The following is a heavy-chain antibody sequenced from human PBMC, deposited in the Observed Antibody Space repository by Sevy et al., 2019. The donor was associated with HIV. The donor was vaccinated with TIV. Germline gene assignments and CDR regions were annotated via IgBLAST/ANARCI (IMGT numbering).Heavy chain of an antibody. CDR1: GFTFSDAW. CDR2: IKSKTEGGTT. V-gene: IGHV3-15*01. Sequence: GGSLRLSCAASGFTFSDAWMSWVRQVPGKGLEWVGQIKSKTEGGTTDYGAPVKGRFTISRDDSKSTLYLQMNSLKTEDTGVYYCTTPYPYGQRYYYWGQGTLVTVSS. CDR3: TTPYPYGQRYYY. J-gene: IGHJ4*02. D-gene: IGHD1-26*01.